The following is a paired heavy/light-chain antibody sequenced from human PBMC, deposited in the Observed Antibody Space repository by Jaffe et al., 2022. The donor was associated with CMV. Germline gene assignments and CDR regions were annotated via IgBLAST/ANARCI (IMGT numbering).Light chain of an antibody. CDR2: GAS. CDR1: QSLSGTH. V-gene: IGKV3-20*01. J-gene: IGKJ4*01. CDR3: QQSTT. Sequence: EIVLTQSPGTLSLSPGERATLSCRASQSLSGTHLFWYQQKPGQTPRVLIYGASTRATGIPDRFSGSGSGTDFTLTISRLEPEDFAVYYCQQSTTFGGGTKVEIK.
Heavy chain of an antibody. V-gene: IGHV3-7*01. CDR3: TRDDGSSLFFH. Sequence: EVQLVQSGGGLVQPGGSLRLSCAASGFTFNDYWMTWVRQAPGKGLEWLANINRDGSVINYVGSVKGRFTISRDNAKNSVYLQMNSLRVEDTAVYYCTRDDGSSLFFHWGQGTLATVSS. CDR1: GFTFNDYW. CDR2: INRDGSVI. J-gene: IGHJ4*02. D-gene: IGHD3-10*01.